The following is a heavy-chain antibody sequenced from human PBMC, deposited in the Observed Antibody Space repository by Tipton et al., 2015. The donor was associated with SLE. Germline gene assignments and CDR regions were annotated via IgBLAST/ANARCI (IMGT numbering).Heavy chain of an antibody. V-gene: IGHV4-59*08. D-gene: IGHD2-21*01. CDR3: ARHAEIPVIRYGMDV. CDR1: GGSIISYY. CDR2: IHYSGVT. Sequence: TLSLTCTVSGGSIISYYWSWIRQPPGKGLEWIGYIHYSGVTYYYPSLKSRVTMSVDTSKNQFSLKLNSVTAADTAVYYCARHAEIPVIRYGMDVWGQGTTVSVSS. J-gene: IGHJ6*02.